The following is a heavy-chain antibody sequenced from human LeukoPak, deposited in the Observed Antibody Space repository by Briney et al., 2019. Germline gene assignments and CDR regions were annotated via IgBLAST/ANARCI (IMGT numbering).Heavy chain of an antibody. D-gene: IGHD2-21*02. CDR3: ARGTVTAPDY. V-gene: IGHV3-53*01. Sequence: GGSLRLSCAASGFSVSNTYMSWVRQAPGKGLEWVSVIYSGGNTYYADSVKGRFTISRDNSKNTLYLQMNRLRPEDTAVYYCARGTVTAPDYWGQGTLVTVSS. J-gene: IGHJ4*02. CDR1: GFSVSNTY. CDR2: IYSGGNT.